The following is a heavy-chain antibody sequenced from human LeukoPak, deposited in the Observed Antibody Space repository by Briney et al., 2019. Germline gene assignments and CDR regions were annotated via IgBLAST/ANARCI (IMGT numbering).Heavy chain of an antibody. CDR2: INYSGST. D-gene: IGHD2-2*01. Sequence: SETLSLTCTVSGGSISSGDYYWSWIRQPPGKGLEWIGYINYSGSTKHNPSLKSRVTISVDTSKNQFSLKLSSVTAADTAVYFCARAPAGDYFDYWGQGSLVTVSS. J-gene: IGHJ4*02. V-gene: IGHV4-61*08. CDR3: ARAPAGDYFDY. CDR1: GGSISSGDYY.